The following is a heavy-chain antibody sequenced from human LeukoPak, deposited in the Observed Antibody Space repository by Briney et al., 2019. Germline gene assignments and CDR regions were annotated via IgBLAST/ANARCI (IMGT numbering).Heavy chain of an antibody. D-gene: IGHD2-2*01. J-gene: IGHJ6*02. V-gene: IGHV3-7*01. CDR1: GFSISTHT. CDR2: INQDGSEK. Sequence: GGSLRLSCVASGFSISTHTLNWLRQAPGKGLEWVANINQDGSEKYYVDSVKGRFTISRDNAKNSVNLQMKSLRAEDTAVYYCARVANIVVVPGPMTSVPMGGMDVWGQGTTFTVSS. CDR3: ARVANIVVVPGPMTSVPMGGMDV.